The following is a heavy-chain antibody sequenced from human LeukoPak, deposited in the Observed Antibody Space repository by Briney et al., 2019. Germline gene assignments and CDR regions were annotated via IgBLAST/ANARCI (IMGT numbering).Heavy chain of an antibody. CDR3: AKDNSRFSGDY. V-gene: IGHV1-46*01. J-gene: IGHJ4*02. D-gene: IGHD3-10*01. CDR2: INPSDGST. Sequence: ASVKVSCKTSGYTFTSYHIHWVRQAPGQGLEWVGIINPSDGSTNYAQKFQGRVTVTMDMSTSTVHMDLSSLTSDDTAVYYCAKDNSRFSGDYWGQGTLVTVSS. CDR1: GYTFTSYH.